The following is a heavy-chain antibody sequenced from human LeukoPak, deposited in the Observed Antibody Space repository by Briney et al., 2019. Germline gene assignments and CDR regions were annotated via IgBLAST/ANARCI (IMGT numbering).Heavy chain of an antibody. CDR3: AKDRAAPGEIDY. V-gene: IGHV3-30*18. D-gene: IGHD6-13*01. J-gene: IGHJ4*02. Sequence: PGGSLRLSCAASGFTFSSYGMHWVRQAPGKGLEWVAVISYDGSNKYYADSVKGRFTISRDNSKNTLYLQMNSLRAEDTAVYYCAKDRAAPGEIDYWGQGTLVTVSS. CDR2: ISYDGSNK. CDR1: GFTFSSYG.